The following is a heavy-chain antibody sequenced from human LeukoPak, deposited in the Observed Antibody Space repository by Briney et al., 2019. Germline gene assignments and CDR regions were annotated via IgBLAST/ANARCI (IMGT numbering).Heavy chain of an antibody. D-gene: IGHD3-22*01. CDR3: TTDQPHYYDSSGYYLYYFDY. CDR2: IKSKTEGGTT. J-gene: IGHJ4*02. Sequence: GGSLRLSCAASGFTFSNSWMNWVRQAPGKGLEWVGRIKSKTEGGTTDYAAPVKGRFTISRDDSKNTLYVQMNSLKTEDTAVYYCTTDQPHYYDSSGYYLYYFDYWGQGTLVTVSS. V-gene: IGHV3-15*01. CDR1: GFTFSNSW.